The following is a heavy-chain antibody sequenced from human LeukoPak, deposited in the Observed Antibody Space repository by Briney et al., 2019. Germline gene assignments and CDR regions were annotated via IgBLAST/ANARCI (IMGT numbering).Heavy chain of an antibody. CDR1: GFTFDDFA. CDR3: AKGILTGSYYYGMDV. D-gene: IGHD3-9*01. CDR2: ISWNSGSI. Sequence: GGSLRLSCAASGFTFDDFATHWVRQAPGKGLEWVSGISWNSGSIGYADSVKGRFTISRDNAKNSLYLQMNSLRAEDTALYYCAKGILTGSYYYGMDVWGQGTTVTVSS. J-gene: IGHJ6*02. V-gene: IGHV3-9*01.